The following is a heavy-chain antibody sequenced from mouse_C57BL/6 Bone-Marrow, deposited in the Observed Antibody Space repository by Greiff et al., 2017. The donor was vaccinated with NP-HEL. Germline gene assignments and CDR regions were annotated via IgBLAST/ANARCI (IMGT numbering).Heavy chain of an antibody. CDR1: GYSITSDY. Sequence: EVHLVESGPGLAKPSQTLSLTCSVPGYSITSDYWNWIRKFPGNKLEYMGYISYSGSTYYNQSPKSRISITRDTSKNQHYLQLNSVTTEDTATYYCARVNYYGSSHLYFDVWGTGTTVTVSS. J-gene: IGHJ1*03. D-gene: IGHD1-1*01. V-gene: IGHV3-8*01. CDR3: ARVNYYGSSHLYFDV. CDR2: ISYSGST.